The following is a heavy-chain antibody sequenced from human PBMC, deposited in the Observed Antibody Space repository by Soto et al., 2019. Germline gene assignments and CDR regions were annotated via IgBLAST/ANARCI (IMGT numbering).Heavy chain of an antibody. D-gene: IGHD5-18*01. CDR3: ARDLGYSYGYPS. V-gene: IGHV3-30-3*01. J-gene: IGHJ5*02. Sequence: GGSLRLSCAASGLTLSSYAMHWVRQAPGKGLEWVAVISYDGSNKYYADSVKGRFTISRDNSKNTLYLQMNSLRAEDTAVYYCARDLGYSYGYPSWGQGTLVTVSS. CDR2: ISYDGSNK. CDR1: GLTLSSYA.